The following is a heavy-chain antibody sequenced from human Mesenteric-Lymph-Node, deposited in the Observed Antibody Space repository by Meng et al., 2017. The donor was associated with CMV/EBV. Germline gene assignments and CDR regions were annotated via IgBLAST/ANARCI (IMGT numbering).Heavy chain of an antibody. CDR1: GYTFNNYG. CDR3: ARGFYQAYCTSINCHTYPV. V-gene: IGHV1-46*02. D-gene: IGHD2-2*02. J-gene: IGHJ4*02. Sequence: ASVKVSCKSSGYTFNNYGISWVRQAPGQGLEWMAAINSGGGNTIYAQKLQGRATLTRDTSTSTVHMELYSLRSEDTAVYYCARGFYQAYCTSINCHTYPVWGQGTLVTVSS. CDR2: INSGGGNT.